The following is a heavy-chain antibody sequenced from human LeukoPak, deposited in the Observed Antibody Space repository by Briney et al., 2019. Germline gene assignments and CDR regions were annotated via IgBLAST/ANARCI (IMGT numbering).Heavy chain of an antibody. J-gene: IGHJ4*02. Sequence: GASVKVSCKASGYTFTGYYMHWVRQAPGQVLEWMGWINPNSGGTNYAQKFQGRVTMTRDTSISTAYMELSRLRSDDTAVYYCARALGPYSGYDSYYFDYWGQGTLVTVSS. D-gene: IGHD5-12*01. CDR1: GYTFTGYY. V-gene: IGHV1-2*02. CDR3: ARALGPYSGYDSYYFDY. CDR2: INPNSGGT.